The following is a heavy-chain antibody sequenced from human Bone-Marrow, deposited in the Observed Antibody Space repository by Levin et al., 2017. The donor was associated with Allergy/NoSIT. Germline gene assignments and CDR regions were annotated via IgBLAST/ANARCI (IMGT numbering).Heavy chain of an antibody. D-gene: IGHD2-15*01. V-gene: IGHV3-30*18. CDR3: AKGGYCSGGSCYSYYYYGMDV. Sequence: SCAASGFTFSSYGMHWVRQAPGKGLEWVAVISYDGSNKYYADSVKGRFTISRDNSKNTLYLQMNSLRAEDTAVYYCAKGGYCSGGSCYSYYYYGMDVWGQGTTVTVSS. J-gene: IGHJ6*02. CDR2: ISYDGSNK. CDR1: GFTFSSYG.